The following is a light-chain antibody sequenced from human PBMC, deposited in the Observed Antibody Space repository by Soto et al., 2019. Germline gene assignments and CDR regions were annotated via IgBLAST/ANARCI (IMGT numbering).Light chain of an antibody. V-gene: IGLV2-14*01. Sequence: QSALTQPASVSGSPGQSITISCTGTSSDVGGYNYVSWYQQHPGKAPKLMIYEVSNRPSGVPDRFSGSKSGTSASLAISGLQSEDEAYYYCTAWDDSLNGRLFGGGTKVTVL. CDR3: TAWDDSLNGRL. J-gene: IGLJ2*01. CDR2: EVS. CDR1: SSDVGGYNY.